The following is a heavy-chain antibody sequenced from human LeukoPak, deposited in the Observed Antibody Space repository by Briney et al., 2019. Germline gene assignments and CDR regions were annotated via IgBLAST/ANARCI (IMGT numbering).Heavy chain of an antibody. CDR1: GYSISSGYY. CDR2: IYHGGST. Sequence: SETLSLTCTVSGYSISSGYYWGWIRQPPGKGLEWIGSIYHGGSTYYNPSLKSRVTISVDTSKNQFSLKLSSVTAADTAVYYCAGSDKKTWTYMDVWGKGTTVTVSS. J-gene: IGHJ6*03. V-gene: IGHV4-38-2*02. D-gene: IGHD1-26*01. CDR3: AGSDKKTWTYMDV.